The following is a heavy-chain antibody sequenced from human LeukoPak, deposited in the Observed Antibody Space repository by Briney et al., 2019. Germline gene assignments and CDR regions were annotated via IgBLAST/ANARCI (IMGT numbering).Heavy chain of an antibody. CDR1: GGSITNYY. Sequence: SETLSLTCTVSGGSITNYYWSWIRQPPGEGLEWIGYVYASGATNSNSSLKSRVTISVDTSKNQFSLKLSSVTAADTAVYYCARVGVRGGTYYYYYMDVWGKGTTVTVSS. D-gene: IGHD1-26*01. V-gene: IGHV4-59*01. CDR2: VYASGAT. CDR3: ARVGVRGGTYYYYYMDV. J-gene: IGHJ6*03.